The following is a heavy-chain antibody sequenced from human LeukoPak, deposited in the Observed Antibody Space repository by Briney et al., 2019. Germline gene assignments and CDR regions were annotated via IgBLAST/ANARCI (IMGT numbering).Heavy chain of an antibody. J-gene: IGHJ5*02. CDR2: IYIDART. CDR3: VRDRAGTQAWVEFDL. Sequence: QPGGSLTLTCTLSGVSVNDKLIDWVRQAPGKGPEWVALIYIDARTVYADSVKGLFTISRDNSKNMVYLQMSSLRSEDSALYYCVRDRAGTQAWVEFDLWGQGTQVTVSS. D-gene: IGHD3-10*01. CDR1: GVSVNDKL. V-gene: IGHV3-66*02.